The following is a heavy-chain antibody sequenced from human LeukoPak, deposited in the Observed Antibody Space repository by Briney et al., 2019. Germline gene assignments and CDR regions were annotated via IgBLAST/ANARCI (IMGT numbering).Heavy chain of an antibody. Sequence: SQTLSLTCTVSGGSISSGSYYWSWIRQPAGKGREWIGRIYTSGSTNYNPSLKSRVTISVDTSKNQFSLKLSSVTAADTAVYYCARDRLDAFDIWGQGTMVTVSS. CDR2: IYTSGST. CDR1: GGSISSGSYY. J-gene: IGHJ3*02. V-gene: IGHV4-61*02. CDR3: ARDRLDAFDI.